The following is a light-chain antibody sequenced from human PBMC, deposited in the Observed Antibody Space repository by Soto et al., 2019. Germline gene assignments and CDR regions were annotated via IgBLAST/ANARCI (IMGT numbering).Light chain of an antibody. CDR3: MQALQTPNT. Sequence: DIVMTQSPLSLPVIPGEPASISCRSSQSLLHSNGYNYLDWYLQKPGQSPQLLIYLGSNRASGVPDRFSGSGSGTDFTLKISRVEAEDVGVYYCMQALQTPNTFGQGTKVEIK. V-gene: IGKV2-28*01. CDR2: LGS. CDR1: QSLLHSNGYNY. J-gene: IGKJ2*01.